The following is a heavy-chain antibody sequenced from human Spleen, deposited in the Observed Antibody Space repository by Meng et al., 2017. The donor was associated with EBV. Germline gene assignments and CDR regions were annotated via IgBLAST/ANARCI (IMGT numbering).Heavy chain of an antibody. Sequence: QVQLVQSGAEVKRPGAPVKVSCKASAYTFSSYAMHWVRQAPGQRLEWMGWTNTGNGNTKYSQKFQGRVTITRDTSASTAYMDLSSLRSEDTAVYYCAGGDDYGNGNFDYWGQGTLVTVSS. V-gene: IGHV1-3*04. CDR2: TNTGNGNT. J-gene: IGHJ4*02. D-gene: IGHD4-17*01. CDR3: AGGDDYGNGNFDY. CDR1: AYTFSSYA.